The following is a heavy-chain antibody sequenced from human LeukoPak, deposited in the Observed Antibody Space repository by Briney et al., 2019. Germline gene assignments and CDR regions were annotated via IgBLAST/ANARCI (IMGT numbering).Heavy chain of an antibody. CDR1: GFTFSSYW. Sequence: GGSLRLSCAASGFTFSSYWMSWVRQAPGKGLEWVANIKQDGSEKYYVDSVKGRFTISRDNAKNSLYLQMNSLRAEDTAVYYCARAYSGSFHYFDYWGQGTLVTVSS. CDR2: IKQDGSEK. V-gene: IGHV3-7*04. D-gene: IGHD1-26*01. J-gene: IGHJ4*02. CDR3: ARAYSGSFHYFDY.